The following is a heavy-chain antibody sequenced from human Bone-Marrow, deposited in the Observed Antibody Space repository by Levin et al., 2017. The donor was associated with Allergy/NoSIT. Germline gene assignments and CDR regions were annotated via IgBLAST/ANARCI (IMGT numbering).Heavy chain of an antibody. CDR1: GGTFSTYT. CDR2: IIPVADFA. CDR3: ASENWSDAGY. V-gene: IGHV1-69*02. Sequence: SVKVSCKASGGTFSTYTISWVRQAPGQGLEWMGRIIPVADFANYEQKFQGRVTITADKSTSTAYMELSSLKSEDTAVYYCASENWSDAGYWGQGTLVTVSS. J-gene: IGHJ4*02. D-gene: IGHD1-1*01.